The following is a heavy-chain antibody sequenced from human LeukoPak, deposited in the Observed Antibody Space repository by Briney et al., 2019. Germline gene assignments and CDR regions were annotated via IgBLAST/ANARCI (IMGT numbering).Heavy chain of an antibody. CDR1: GFTFSDYY. Sequence: GGSLRLSCAASGFTFSDYYMSWIRQAPGKGLEWVSYISSSSSYTNYADSVKGRFTISRDNAKNSLYLQMNSLRAEDTAVYYCARGYSYASYYFDYWGQGTLVTVSS. J-gene: IGHJ4*02. CDR2: ISSSSSYT. D-gene: IGHD5-18*01. CDR3: ARGYSYASYYFDY. V-gene: IGHV3-11*03.